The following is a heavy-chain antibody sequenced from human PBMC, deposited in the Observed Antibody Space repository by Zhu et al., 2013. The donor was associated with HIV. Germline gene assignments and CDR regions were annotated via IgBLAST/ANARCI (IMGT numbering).Heavy chain of an antibody. Sequence: VQLVESGGGVVQPGRSLRLSCAASGFTFSSYAMHWVRQAPGKGLEWVAVISYDGSNKYYADSVKGRFTISRDNSKNTLYLQMNSLRAEDTAVYYCARALPLSYDFWSGYYTEFDYWGQGTLVTVSS. CDR3: ARALPLSYDFWSGYYTEFDY. V-gene: IGHV3-30-3*01. D-gene: IGHD3-3*01. CDR2: ISYDGSNK. CDR1: GFTFSSYA. J-gene: IGHJ4*02.